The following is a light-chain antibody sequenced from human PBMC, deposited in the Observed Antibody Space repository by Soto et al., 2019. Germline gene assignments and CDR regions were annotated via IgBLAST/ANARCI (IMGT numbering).Light chain of an antibody. CDR3: QQYKVFPRT. Sequence: DIQMTQSPSSLSAFIGDRVTITCRASQDISNSLAWVQEKPGKAPKSLIYAVSTLQSGVSSRFSGSGFAMDFTLTISSLQPKDFATYYCQQYKVFPRTFGQGTKV. CDR2: AVS. V-gene: IGKV1-16*01. CDR1: QDISNS. J-gene: IGKJ1*01.